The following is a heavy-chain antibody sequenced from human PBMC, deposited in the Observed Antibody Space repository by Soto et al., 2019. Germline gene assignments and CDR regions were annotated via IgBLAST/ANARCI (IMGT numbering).Heavy chain of an antibody. D-gene: IGHD6-13*01. V-gene: IGHV1-3*01. Sequence: ASVKVSCKASGYTFSSFGFSWMRQAPGQGLEWMGWINAGNGNTKYSQKFQGRVTITRDTSASTAYMELSSLRSEDTAVYYCARDPEQQLVLDYWGQGTLVTVSS. J-gene: IGHJ4*02. CDR1: GYTFSSFG. CDR2: INAGNGNT. CDR3: ARDPEQQLVLDY.